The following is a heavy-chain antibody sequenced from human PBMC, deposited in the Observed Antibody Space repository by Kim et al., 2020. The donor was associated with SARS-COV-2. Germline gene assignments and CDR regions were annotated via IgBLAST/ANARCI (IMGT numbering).Heavy chain of an antibody. J-gene: IGHJ6*02. V-gene: IGHV3-23*01. CDR3: AKDGIAVAGNYYYGMDV. CDR1: GFTFSSYA. CDR2: ISGSGGST. D-gene: IGHD6-19*01. Sequence: GGSLRLSCAASGFTFSSYAMSWVRQAPGKGLEWVSAISGSGGSTYYADSVKGRFTISRDNSKNTLYLQMNSLRAEDTAVYYCAKDGIAVAGNYYYGMDVWGQGTTVTVSS.